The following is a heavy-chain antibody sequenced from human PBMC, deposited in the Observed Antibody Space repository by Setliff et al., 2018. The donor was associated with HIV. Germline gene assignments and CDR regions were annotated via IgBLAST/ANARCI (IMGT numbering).Heavy chain of an antibody. CDR2: ISSSSSYT. CDR1: GFTFSSYA. J-gene: IGHJ6*03. Sequence: GGSLRLSCAVSGFTFSSYAMSWVRQAPGKGLEWVSYISSSSSYTNYADSVKGRFTISRDNAKNSLYLQMNSLRAEDTAVYYCARPRTGYYYMDVWGKGTTVTVSS. CDR3: ARPRTGYYYMDV. D-gene: IGHD3-9*01. V-gene: IGHV3-21*05.